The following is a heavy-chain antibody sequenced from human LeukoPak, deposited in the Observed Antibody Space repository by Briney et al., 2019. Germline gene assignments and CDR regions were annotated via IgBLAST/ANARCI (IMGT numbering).Heavy chain of an antibody. CDR2: INHSGST. CDR3: ARKGSDTWYTYWFAP. J-gene: IGHJ5*02. Sequence: PSETLSLTCTVYGGSFSGYYWSWIRQPPGKGLEWIGEINHSGSTNYNPSLKSRVTISLDESENHFSLKLSSVTAADTAVYYCARKGSDTWYTYWFAPWGQGTLVTVSS. D-gene: IGHD6-13*01. CDR1: GGSFSGYY. V-gene: IGHV4-34*01.